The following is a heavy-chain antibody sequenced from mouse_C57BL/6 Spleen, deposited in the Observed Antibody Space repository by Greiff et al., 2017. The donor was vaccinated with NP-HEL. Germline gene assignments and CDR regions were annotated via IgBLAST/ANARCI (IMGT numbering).Heavy chain of an antibody. CDR3: ARDVPYYYVSSYDYYAMDY. D-gene: IGHD1-1*01. CDR1: GFTFSSYA. V-gene: IGHV5-4*01. J-gene: IGHJ4*01. CDR2: ISDGGSYT. Sequence: EVQVVESGGGLVKPGGSLKLSCAASGFTFSSYAMSWVRQTPEKRLEWVATISDGGSYTYYPDNVKGRFTISRDNAKNNLYLQMSHLKSEDTAMYYCARDVPYYYVSSYDYYAMDYWGQGTSVTVSS.